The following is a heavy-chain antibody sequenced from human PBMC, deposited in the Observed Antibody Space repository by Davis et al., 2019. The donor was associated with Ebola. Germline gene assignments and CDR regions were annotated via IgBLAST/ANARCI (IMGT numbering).Heavy chain of an antibody. CDR2: ISTYPGNP. CDR3: ARAARGDRDY. D-gene: IGHD3-16*01. J-gene: IGHJ4*02. CDR1: RYTFSDYG. V-gene: IGHV1-18*01. Sequence: ASVPVSRKASRYTFSDYGIRWVRQPPRQGLEWLGWISTYPGNPNHAQKLQGRVTMTTNTSTSTAYMEVRSLRSDDTGIYYCARAARGDRDYWGQGTLVTVSS.